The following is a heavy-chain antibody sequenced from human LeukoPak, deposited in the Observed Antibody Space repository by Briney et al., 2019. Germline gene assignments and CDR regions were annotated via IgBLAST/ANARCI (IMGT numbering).Heavy chain of an antibody. CDR3: ARLGFNWNDEGY. Sequence: GGSLRLSCAASGFTFSSYAMHWVRQAPGKGLEWVAVISYDGSNKYYADSVKGRFTISRDNSKNTLYLQMNSLRAEDTAVYYCARLGFNWNDEGYWGQGTLVTVSS. J-gene: IGHJ4*02. CDR1: GFTFSSYA. D-gene: IGHD1-20*01. V-gene: IGHV3-30-3*01. CDR2: ISYDGSNK.